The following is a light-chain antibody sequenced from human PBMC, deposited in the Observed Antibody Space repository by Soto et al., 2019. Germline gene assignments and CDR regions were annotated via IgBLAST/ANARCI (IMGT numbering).Light chain of an antibody. CDR2: GAS. V-gene: IGKV3-20*01. Sequence: EIGLTQSPGTLSLSPGERATLSCRASQSVSSSYLGWYQQKPGQAPRLLIYGASSRATGIPDRFSGGGSGTDFTLTISRLEPEDFAVYYCQQYHNSPPTFGQGTKVDSK. CDR1: QSVSSSY. J-gene: IGKJ1*01. CDR3: QQYHNSPPT.